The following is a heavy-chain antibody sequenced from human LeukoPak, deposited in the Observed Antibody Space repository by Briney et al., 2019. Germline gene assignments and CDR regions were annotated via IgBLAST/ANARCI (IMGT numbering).Heavy chain of an antibody. D-gene: IGHD4/OR15-4a*01. Sequence: GGSLRLSCVVSGLTVSTSYMAWVRQAPGKGLECVSLIWIDGTTHYADSVKGRFTISGDNSKNTLYLQMNSLRPEGTAVYYCATKYGESWGQGTLVTVSS. CDR3: ATKYGES. CDR2: IWIDGTT. V-gene: IGHV3-66*02. J-gene: IGHJ5*02. CDR1: GLTVSTSY.